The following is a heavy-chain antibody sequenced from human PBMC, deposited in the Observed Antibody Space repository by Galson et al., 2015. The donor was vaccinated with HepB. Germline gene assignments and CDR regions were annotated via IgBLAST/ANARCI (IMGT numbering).Heavy chain of an antibody. Sequence: SLRLSCAASGFTFSSYAMSWVRQAPGKGLEWVSAISGSGGSTYYADSVKGRFTISRDNSKNTRYLQMNSLRAEDTAVYYCAKDLRAAVAGGGAFDYWGQGTLVTVSS. V-gene: IGHV3-23*01. D-gene: IGHD6-19*01. J-gene: IGHJ4*02. CDR3: AKDLRAAVAGGGAFDY. CDR2: ISGSGGST. CDR1: GFTFSSYA.